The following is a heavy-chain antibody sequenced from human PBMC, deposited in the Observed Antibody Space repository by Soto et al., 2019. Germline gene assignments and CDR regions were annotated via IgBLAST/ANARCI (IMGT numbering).Heavy chain of an antibody. CDR3: ARGLAASWLGELLPDFDY. CDR1: GFTVSSNY. J-gene: IGHJ4*02. V-gene: IGHV3-53*04. CDR2: IYSGGST. D-gene: IGHD3-10*01. Sequence: GGSLRLSCAASGFTVSSNYMSWVRQAPGKGLEWVSVIYSGGSTYYADSVKGRFTISRHNSKNTLYLQMNSLRAEDTAVYYCARGLAASWLGELLPDFDYWGQGTLVTVSS.